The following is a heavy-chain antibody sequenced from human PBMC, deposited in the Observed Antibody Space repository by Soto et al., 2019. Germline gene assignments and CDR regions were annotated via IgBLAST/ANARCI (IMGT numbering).Heavy chain of an antibody. V-gene: IGHV4-59*01. Sequence: SETLSLTCTVSGGSISRYYWTWIRQSPGKGLEWIGNIYYTGSTNYSPSLKSRVTISLDTSKNQFSLKLRSVTAADTAVYYCARANYFDIWGQGTMVTVSS. D-gene: IGHD2-8*01. CDR1: GGSISRYY. CDR2: IYYTGST. J-gene: IGHJ3*02. CDR3: ARANYFDI.